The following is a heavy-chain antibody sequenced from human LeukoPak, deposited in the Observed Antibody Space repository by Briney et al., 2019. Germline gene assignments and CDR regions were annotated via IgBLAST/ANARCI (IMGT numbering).Heavy chain of an antibody. D-gene: IGHD2-15*01. CDR3: ARAPICNGASCTQGD. Sequence: MSSETLSPTCTVSGGSISSSSYYWGWIRQPPGKGLEWIGSVYYSGSTYYNPSLKSRVTISVDTSKNQFSLKLSSVTAADTAVYFCARAPICNGASCTQGDWGQGTLVTVSS. CDR2: VYYSGST. V-gene: IGHV4-39*01. CDR1: GGSISSSSYY. J-gene: IGHJ4*02.